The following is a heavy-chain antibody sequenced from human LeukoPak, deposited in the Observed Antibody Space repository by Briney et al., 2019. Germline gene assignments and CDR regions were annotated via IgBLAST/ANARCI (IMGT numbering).Heavy chain of an antibody. J-gene: IGHJ4*02. Sequence: GGSLRLSCAASGFTFSSYSMNWVRQAPGKGLEWVSSISSSSSYIYYVDSVKGRFTISRDNAKNSLYLQMNSLRAEDTAVYYCAKDPRSFVVVTANYWGQGTLVTVSS. CDR1: GFTFSSYS. CDR2: ISSSSSYI. D-gene: IGHD2-21*02. V-gene: IGHV3-21*04. CDR3: AKDPRSFVVVTANY.